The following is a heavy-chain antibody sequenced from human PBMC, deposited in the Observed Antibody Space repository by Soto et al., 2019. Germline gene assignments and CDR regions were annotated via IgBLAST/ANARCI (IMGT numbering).Heavy chain of an antibody. CDR2: IFYTGST. J-gene: IGHJ5*02. Sequence: SETLSLTCTVSGGSINDYYWSWIRQPPGKGLEWIGQIFYTGSTDYNPSLKSRVTISVDRSKNQFSLRLRSVTAADTAVYYCAKAKTTLYNWFDPWGQGTRVTVSS. D-gene: IGHD1-7*01. CDR1: GGSINDYY. V-gene: IGHV4-59*08. CDR3: AKAKTTLYNWFDP.